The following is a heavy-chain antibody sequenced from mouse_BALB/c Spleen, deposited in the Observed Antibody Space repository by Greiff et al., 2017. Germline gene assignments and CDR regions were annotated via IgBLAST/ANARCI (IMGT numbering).Heavy chain of an antibody. CDR2: IYPGSGNT. CDR3: ARGDYYDNTRHFDV. D-gene: IGHD1-1*01. J-gene: IGHJ1*01. Sequence: QVQLQQSGAELARPGASVKLSCKASGYTFTDYYINWVKQRTGQCLEWIGEIYPGSGNTYYNEKFKGKATLTADKSSSTAYMQLSSLTSEDSAVYFCARGDYYDNTRHFDVWGEGTTVTVSS. CDR1: GYTFTDYY. V-gene: IGHV1-77*01.